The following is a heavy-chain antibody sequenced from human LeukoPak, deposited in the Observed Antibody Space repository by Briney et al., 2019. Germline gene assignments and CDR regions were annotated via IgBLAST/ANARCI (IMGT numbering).Heavy chain of an antibody. D-gene: IGHD2-2*01. CDR1: AFTFSSYG. J-gene: IGHJ4*02. V-gene: IGHV3-30*02. CDR3: AKDLRAVVIGSPLDY. CDR2: IRYDGSNK. Sequence: GGSLRLSCAASAFTFSSYGMHWVRQAPGKGLEWVAFIRYDGSNKYYADSVKGRFTISRDNSKNTLYPQMNSLRAEDTAMYYCAKDLRAVVIGSPLDYWGQGILVTVSS.